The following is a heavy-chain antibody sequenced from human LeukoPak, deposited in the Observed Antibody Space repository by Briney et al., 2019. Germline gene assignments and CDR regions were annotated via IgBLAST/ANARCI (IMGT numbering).Heavy chain of an antibody. J-gene: IGHJ6*04. Sequence: WGSLRLSCAASGFIFSSYWMSWVRQAPGKGLEWVSYISSSGSTIYYADSVKGRFTISRDNAKNSLYLQMNSLRAEDTAVYYCAELGITMIGGVWGKGTTVTISS. CDR3: AELGITMIGGV. CDR2: ISSSGSTI. CDR1: GFIFSSYW. V-gene: IGHV3-48*04. D-gene: IGHD3-10*02.